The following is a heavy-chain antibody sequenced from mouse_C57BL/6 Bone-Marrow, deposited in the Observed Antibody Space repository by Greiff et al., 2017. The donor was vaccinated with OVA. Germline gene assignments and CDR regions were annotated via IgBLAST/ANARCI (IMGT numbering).Heavy chain of an antibody. V-gene: IGHV1-15*01. CDR2: IDPETGGT. CDR3: TKRSTKISSPFAY. D-gene: IGHD1-1*01. J-gene: IGHJ3*01. Sequence: QVQLQQSGAELVRPGASVTLSCKASGYTFTDYEMHWVKQTPVHGLEWIGAIDPETGGTAYNQKFKGKAILTADKSSSTAYMELRSLTSEDSAVYYCTKRSTKISSPFAYWGQGTLVTVSA. CDR1: GYTFTDYE.